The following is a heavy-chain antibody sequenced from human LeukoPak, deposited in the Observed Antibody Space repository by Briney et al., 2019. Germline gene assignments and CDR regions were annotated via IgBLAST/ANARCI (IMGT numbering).Heavy chain of an antibody. CDR2: ISWNSGSI. CDR3: ARSSVTTRAFDI. J-gene: IGHJ3*02. CDR1: GFTFDDYA. V-gene: IGHV3-9*01. Sequence: PGGSLRLSCAASGFTFDDYAMHWVRQAPGKGLEWVSGISWNSGSIGYADSVKGRFTISRDNAKNSLYLQMNSLRAEDTAVYYCARSSVTTRAFDIWGQGTMVTVSS. D-gene: IGHD4-17*01.